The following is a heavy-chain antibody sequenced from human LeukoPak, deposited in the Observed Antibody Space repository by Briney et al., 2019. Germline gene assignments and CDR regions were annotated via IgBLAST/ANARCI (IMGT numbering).Heavy chain of an antibody. Sequence: GGSLRLSCAASGFTFSSYWMNWARQAPGKGLEWVASINHNGNVNYCVDSVKGRFTISRDNAKNSLYLQMSNLRAEDTAVYFCARGGGLDVWGQGATVTASS. CDR3: ARGGGLDV. CDR2: INHNGNVN. V-gene: IGHV3-7*03. J-gene: IGHJ6*02. CDR1: GFTFSSYW. D-gene: IGHD3-16*01.